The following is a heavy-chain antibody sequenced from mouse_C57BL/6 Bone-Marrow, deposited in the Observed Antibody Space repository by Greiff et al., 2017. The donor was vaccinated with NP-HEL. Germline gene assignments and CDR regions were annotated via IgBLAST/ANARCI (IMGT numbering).Heavy chain of an antibody. J-gene: IGHJ4*01. D-gene: IGHD3-2*02. CDR2: IYPRDGST. Sequence: QVQLQQSDAELVQPGASVKISCTVSGYTFTDHTIHWMKQRPEQGLEWIGYIYPRDGSTKYNEKFKGKATLTAAKSSSTAYMQLNSLTSEDSAVYFCASQLRLPYYAMDYWGQGTSVTVSS. V-gene: IGHV1-78*01. CDR1: GYTFTDHT. CDR3: ASQLRLPYYAMDY.